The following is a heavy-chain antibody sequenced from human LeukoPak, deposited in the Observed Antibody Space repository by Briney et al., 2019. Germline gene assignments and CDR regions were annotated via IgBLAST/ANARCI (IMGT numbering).Heavy chain of an antibody. Sequence: ASVKVSCKASGYSSTNYGISWVRQAPGQGLEWMGWIHIYRGNTNYAQKFQGRVTMTTDTSTSTVYMEVRGLRSDDTAMYYCARDVGITVAYSFDPWGQGTLVTVSS. CDR3: ARDVGITVAYSFDP. CDR1: GYSSTNYG. V-gene: IGHV1-18*01. D-gene: IGHD6-13*01. CDR2: IHIYRGNT. J-gene: IGHJ5*02.